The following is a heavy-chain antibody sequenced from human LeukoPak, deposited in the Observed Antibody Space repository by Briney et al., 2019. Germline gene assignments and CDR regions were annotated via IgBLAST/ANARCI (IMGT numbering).Heavy chain of an antibody. CDR1: GGSISRYY. CDR3: ASFTSSGWSYYFDY. J-gene: IGHJ4*02. D-gene: IGHD6-19*01. Sequence: SETLSLTCTVSGGSISRYYWSCIRHPPRKGLEWIGYIYTSGSTNYNPSLKSRVTISVDTSKNQFSLKLSSVTAADTAVYYCASFTSSGWSYYFDYWGQGTLVTVSS. CDR2: IYTSGST. V-gene: IGHV4-4*09.